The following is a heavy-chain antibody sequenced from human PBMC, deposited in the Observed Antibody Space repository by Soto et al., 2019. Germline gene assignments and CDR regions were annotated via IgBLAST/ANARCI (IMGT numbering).Heavy chain of an antibody. J-gene: IGHJ4*02. Sequence: VASVKVSCKASGGTFSSYAISWVRQAPGQGLEWMGGIIPIFGTANYAQKFQGRVTITADESTSTAYMELSSLRSEDTAVYYCASKRDYYDSSGYSFSYFDYWGQGTLVTVSS. CDR1: GGTFSSYA. D-gene: IGHD3-22*01. CDR3: ASKRDYYDSSGYSFSYFDY. CDR2: IIPIFGTA. V-gene: IGHV1-69*13.